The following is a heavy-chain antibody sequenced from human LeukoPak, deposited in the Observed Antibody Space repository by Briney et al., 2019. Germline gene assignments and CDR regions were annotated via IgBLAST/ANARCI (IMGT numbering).Heavy chain of an antibody. V-gene: IGHV3-23*01. D-gene: IGHD6-19*01. CDR2: ISGSGGST. Sequence: SGGSLRLSGAASGFTFSSNAMSWVRQAQGKGLKWVSAISGSGGSTYYADSVKGRFTISRDNSKNTLYLQMNSLRAEDTAVYYCAKAPYSSGWYYFDYWGQGTLVTVSS. CDR3: AKAPYSSGWYYFDY. J-gene: IGHJ4*02. CDR1: GFTFSSNA.